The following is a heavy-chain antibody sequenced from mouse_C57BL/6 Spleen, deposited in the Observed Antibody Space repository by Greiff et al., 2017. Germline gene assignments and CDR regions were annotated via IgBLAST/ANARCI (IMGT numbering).Heavy chain of an antibody. V-gene: IGHV1-80*01. CDR3: ARADGHCDY. CDR1: GYAFSSYW. Sequence: QVQLQQSGAELVQPGASVTISCKASGYAFSSYWMNWVKQRPGKGLEWIGQIYPGDGDTNYNGKFTGKATLTADKSTSTDYMQLGSLTSEDAAVYFCARADGHCDYWGQGTTLTVSS. J-gene: IGHJ2*01. CDR2: IYPGDGDT. D-gene: IGHD2-3*01.